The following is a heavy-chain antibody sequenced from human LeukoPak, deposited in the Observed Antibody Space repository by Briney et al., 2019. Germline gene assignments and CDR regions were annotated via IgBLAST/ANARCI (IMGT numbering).Heavy chain of an antibody. D-gene: IGHD2/OR15-2a*01. CDR3: AKGPLLWD. CDR2: ISGSGGST. J-gene: IGHJ4*02. Sequence: GGSLRLSCAASGITFSTYAMSWVRRAPGKGLEWGSAISGSGGSTYYADSVKGRFTISRDNSKNTLYLQMNSLRAEDTAVYYCAKGPLLWDWGQGTLVTVSS. CDR1: GITFSTYA. V-gene: IGHV3-23*01.